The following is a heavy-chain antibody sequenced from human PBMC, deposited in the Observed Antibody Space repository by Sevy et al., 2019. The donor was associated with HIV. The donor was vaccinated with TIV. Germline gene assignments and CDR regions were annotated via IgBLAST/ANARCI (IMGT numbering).Heavy chain of an antibody. V-gene: IGHV3-7*03. J-gene: IGHJ4*02. Sequence: GGSLRLSCDASGFTFGMYWMQWVRQAPGKGLEWVANIRQDGNEIYYAASVRGRFTISRDNAKGSLYLQMNNLRVEDTATYYCARRHFDLWGQGTLVTVSS. CDR1: GFTFGMYW. CDR2: IRQDGNEI. CDR3: ARRHFDL.